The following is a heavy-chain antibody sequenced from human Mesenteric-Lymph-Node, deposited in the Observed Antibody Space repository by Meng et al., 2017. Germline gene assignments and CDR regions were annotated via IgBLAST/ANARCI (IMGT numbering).Heavy chain of an antibody. CDR1: GCSISSSNYY. J-gene: IGHJ2*01. Sequence: QVQAEEAGPGLGKPSPAPSLTCTVSGCSISSSNYYWSWIRQPPGKGLEWSGHIYNSGSTYYNPSLKSRITISVDTSKNQFSLKLSSVTAADTAVYYCARGQKGYFDLWGRGTLVTVSS. CDR2: IYNSGST. V-gene: IGHV4-30-4*01. CDR3: ARGQKGYFDL.